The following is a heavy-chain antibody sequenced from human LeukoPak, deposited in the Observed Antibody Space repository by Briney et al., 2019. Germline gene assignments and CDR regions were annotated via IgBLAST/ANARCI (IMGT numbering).Heavy chain of an antibody. Sequence: SETLSLTCTVSGGSISSYYWNWIRQPSGKGLEWIGYIYHSGNTYYNPSLKSRVTISVDRSKNQFSLKVNSVTAADTAVYYCARGSNYYGSGSYETWGQGTLVTVSS. J-gene: IGHJ5*02. CDR1: GGSISSYY. D-gene: IGHD3-10*01. CDR2: IYHSGNT. CDR3: ARGSNYYGSGSYET. V-gene: IGHV4-59*12.